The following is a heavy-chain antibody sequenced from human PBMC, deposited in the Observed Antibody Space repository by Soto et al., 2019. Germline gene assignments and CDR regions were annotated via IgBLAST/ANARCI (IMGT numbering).Heavy chain of an antibody. CDR1: GLTFSSYA. CDR3: AKVDYGDSFDY. Sequence: GGSLRLSCVASGLTFSSYAMSWVRQVPGMGLEWVSLIGGSGTNTYYADSVKGRFTISRDSSKNTLYLQMNSLRAEDTAVYYCAKVDYGDSFDYWGQGTPVTVSS. V-gene: IGHV3-23*01. D-gene: IGHD4-17*01. J-gene: IGHJ4*02. CDR2: IGGSGTNT.